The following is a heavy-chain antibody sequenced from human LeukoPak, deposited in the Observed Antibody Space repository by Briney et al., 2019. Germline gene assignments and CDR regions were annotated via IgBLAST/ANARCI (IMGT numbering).Heavy chain of an antibody. Sequence: ASVKVSCKASGYTFTSYDINWVRQATGQGLEWMGWMNPNSGNTGYAQRFQGRVTMTRNTSISTAYMELSSLRSEDTAVYYCARGIVENWGYNWFDPWGQGTLVTVSS. J-gene: IGHJ5*02. CDR1: GYTFTSYD. CDR2: MNPNSGNT. V-gene: IGHV1-8*01. D-gene: IGHD7-27*01. CDR3: ARGIVENWGYNWFDP.